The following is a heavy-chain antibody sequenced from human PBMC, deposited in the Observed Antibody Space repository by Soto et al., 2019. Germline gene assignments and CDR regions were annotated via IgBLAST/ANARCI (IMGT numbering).Heavy chain of an antibody. J-gene: IGHJ6*02. V-gene: IGHV1-69*01. CDR2: IIPFLSAT. CDR1: GGHFDRFA. Sequence: QVQLVQSGAEVKKPGSSVKVSCRASGGHFDRFALSWLRQAHGQGLEWMGGIIPFLSATTYAQKFQGRVTITADESASTRYLELKSLTSDDTAVYYCARGEDDYGDFGSMDVWGQGPSVTVSS. CDR3: ARGEDDYGDFGSMDV. D-gene: IGHD4-17*01.